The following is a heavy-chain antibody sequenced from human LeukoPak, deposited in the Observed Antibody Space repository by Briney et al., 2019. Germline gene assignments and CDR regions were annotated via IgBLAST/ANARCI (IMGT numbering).Heavy chain of an antibody. CDR3: ARAGYYYYYMDV. J-gene: IGHJ6*03. Sequence: GGSLRLSCAASGFTFSSYAMSWVRQAPGKGLEWVSAISGSGGSTYYADSVKGRFTISRDNSKNTLYLQMNSLRAEDTAVYYCARAGYYYYYMDVWGKGTTVTVSS. V-gene: IGHV3-23*01. CDR1: GFTFSSYA. D-gene: IGHD1-1*01. CDR2: ISGSGGST.